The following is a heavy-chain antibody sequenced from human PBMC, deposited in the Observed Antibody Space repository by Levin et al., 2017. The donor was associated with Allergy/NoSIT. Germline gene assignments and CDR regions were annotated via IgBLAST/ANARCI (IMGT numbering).Heavy chain of an antibody. CDR3: AKDRGAAAGHYYGMDV. V-gene: IGHV3-30*18. CDR2: ISYDGGSK. CDR1: GFTFSSYG. J-gene: IGHJ6*02. Sequence: QAGGSLRLSCVASGFTFSSYGMHWVRQAPGKGLEGVTVISYDGGSKYYADSVKGRFTISRDNSKNTLYLQMNSLRPEDTAVYYCAKDRGAAAGHYYGMDVWGQGTTVTVSS. D-gene: IGHD6-13*01.